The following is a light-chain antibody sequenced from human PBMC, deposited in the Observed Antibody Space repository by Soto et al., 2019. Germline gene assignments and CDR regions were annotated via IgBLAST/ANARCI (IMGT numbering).Light chain of an antibody. J-gene: IGLJ2*01. CDR3: GTWDSRLDAGV. CDR1: TSNIGSNS. V-gene: IGLV1-51*01. CDR2: DND. Sequence: QSVLTQPPSASGTPGQRVTISCSGSTSNIGSNSVSWYQQLPGTAPKLLIYDNDKRPSEIPDRFSGSRSGTSATLGIAGLQTGDEADYYCGTWDSRLDAGVFGGGTKLTVL.